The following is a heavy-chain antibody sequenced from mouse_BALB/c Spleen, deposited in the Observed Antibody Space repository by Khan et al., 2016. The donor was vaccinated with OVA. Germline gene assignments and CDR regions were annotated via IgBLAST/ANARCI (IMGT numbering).Heavy chain of an antibody. CDR1: GYTFINYW. CDR2: INPSTAYT. V-gene: IGHV1-7*01. J-gene: IGHJ2*01. Sequence: VQLQESGAELAKPGASVKMSCKASGYTFINYWILWVKQRPGQGLVWIGYINPSTAYTEYNQNFKDKATLTADTSSSTAYMQLSSLTSEDSAVYYCARRGLRWDFDYGGQGTTLTVSA. D-gene: IGHD1-1*01. CDR3: ARRGLRWDFDY.